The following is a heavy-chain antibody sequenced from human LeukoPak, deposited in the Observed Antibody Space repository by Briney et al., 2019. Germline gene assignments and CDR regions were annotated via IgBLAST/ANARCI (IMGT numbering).Heavy chain of an antibody. CDR2: ISGSGDTT. D-gene: IGHD1-26*01. V-gene: IGHV3-23*01. Sequence: AGGSLRLSCAASGFTFSSYAMNWVRQAPGKGLEWVSFISGSGDTTYYADSVKGRFTISRDSSKNTLYLQMNSLRAEDTAVYYCAISRGESRGASNYWGQGTLVTVSS. CDR3: AISRGESRGASNY. CDR1: GFTFSSYA. J-gene: IGHJ4*02.